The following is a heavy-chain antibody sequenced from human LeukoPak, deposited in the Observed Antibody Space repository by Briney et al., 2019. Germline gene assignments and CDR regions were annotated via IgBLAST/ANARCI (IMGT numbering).Heavy chain of an antibody. CDR1: GGSISSAAYY. Sequence: SQTLSLTCTVSGGSISSAAYYWNWIRQDPGKGLEWIGYIYHGGITNYNTSLKSRVTISVDTSKNQFSLKLSSVTAADTAVYYCARDRGYSYGVDSWGQGTLVSVSS. V-gene: IGHV4-31*03. CDR3: ARDRGYSYGVDS. CDR2: IYHGGIT. J-gene: IGHJ4*02. D-gene: IGHD5-18*01.